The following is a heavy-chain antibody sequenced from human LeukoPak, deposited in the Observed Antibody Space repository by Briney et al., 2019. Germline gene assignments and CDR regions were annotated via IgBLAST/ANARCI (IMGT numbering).Heavy chain of an antibody. Sequence: SETLTLTCTVSGDSFSSYYWSWLRQPPGKGLEYIGYIYYSGTTNCSPAPQRRDTISVDTSKHQFSLKLTSMRAADTAVYYFARDSLVLDAFVIWGAGTTVTVSS. J-gene: IGHJ3*02. CDR2: IYYSGTT. D-gene: IGHD3-16*02. V-gene: IGHV4-59*01. CDR3: ARDSLVLDAFVI. CDR1: GDSFSSYY.